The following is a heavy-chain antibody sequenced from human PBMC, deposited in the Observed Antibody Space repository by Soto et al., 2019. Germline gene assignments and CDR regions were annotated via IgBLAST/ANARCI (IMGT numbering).Heavy chain of an antibody. D-gene: IGHD6-13*01. V-gene: IGHV4-59*12. CDR1: GGSISSYY. CDR3: ARDLVPSRTMGIAERTAADY. CDR2: IYYSGST. Sequence: SETLSLTCTVSGGSISSYYWSWIRQPPGKGLEWIGYIYYSGSTNYNPSLKSRVTISVDTSKNQFSLKLSSVTAADTAVYYCARDLVPSRTMGIAERTAADYWGQGTLVTVSS. J-gene: IGHJ4*02.